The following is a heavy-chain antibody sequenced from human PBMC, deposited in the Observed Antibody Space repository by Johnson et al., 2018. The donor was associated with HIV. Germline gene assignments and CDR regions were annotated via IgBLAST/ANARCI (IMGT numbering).Heavy chain of an antibody. CDR2: INWNGGST. V-gene: IGHV3-20*04. Sequence: VQLVESGGGLVQPGGSLRLSCAASGFTFSSYAMSWVRQAPGKGLEWVSGINWNGGSTGYADSVKGRFTISRDNAKNSLYLQMNSLRAEDTAVYYCARGGVYSSPHDAFDVWGQGTMVTVSS. D-gene: IGHD6-13*01. CDR3: ARGGVYSSPHDAFDV. CDR1: GFTFSSYA. J-gene: IGHJ3*01.